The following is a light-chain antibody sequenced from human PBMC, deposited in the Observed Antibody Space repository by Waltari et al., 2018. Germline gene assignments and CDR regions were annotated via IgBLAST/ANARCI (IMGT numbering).Light chain of an antibody. Sequence: QSALTQPASVSGSPGQSITFSCTGTGSDVGGYDYVSFYQQHPGKVPKLMIYEVSNRPSGVSNRFSGSNAGNTASLTISGLQAEDEADYYCLSYTSSSTYVFGTGTKVTVL. CDR1: GSDVGGYDY. J-gene: IGLJ1*01. V-gene: IGLV2-14*01. CDR3: LSYTSSSTYV. CDR2: EVS.